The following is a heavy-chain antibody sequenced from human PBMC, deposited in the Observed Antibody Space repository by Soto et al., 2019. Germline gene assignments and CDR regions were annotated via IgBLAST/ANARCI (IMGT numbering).Heavy chain of an antibody. Sequence: QVQLVESGGGVVQPGTSLRVSCVGSGFTFRSYVIHWVRQAPGKGLEWVALTSYVGSDKYYGDSVRGRFTVSRDNSRNTLDLQMDSLRLEDKALYFCARWGTTGGLDVWGQGTLVSVSS. CDR1: GFTFRSYV. J-gene: IGHJ1*01. V-gene: IGHV3-30*19. D-gene: IGHD3-16*01. CDR3: ARWGTTGGLDV. CDR2: TSYVGSDK.